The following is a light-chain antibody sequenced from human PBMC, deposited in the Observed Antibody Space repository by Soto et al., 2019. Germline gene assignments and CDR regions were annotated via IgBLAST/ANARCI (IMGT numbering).Light chain of an antibody. J-gene: IGKJ2*01. CDR2: DAS. CDR1: QSVSSY. V-gene: IGKV3-11*01. CDR3: QQRSNWPPYT. Sequence: EIVLTQSPATLSLSPGERATLSCRASQSVSSYLAWYRQKPGQAPRLLIYDASNRATGIPARFSGSGSGTDFTLTISSLEPEDLAVYYCQQRSNWPPYTFGQGTKLEIK.